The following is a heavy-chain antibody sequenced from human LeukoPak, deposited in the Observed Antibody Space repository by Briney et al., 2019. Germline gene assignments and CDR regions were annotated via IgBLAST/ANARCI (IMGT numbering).Heavy chain of an antibody. CDR2: ISGSGGST. CDR1: GFTFSSYA. CDR3: ATPSITMIVVPQRALDI. J-gene: IGHJ3*02. D-gene: IGHD3-22*01. V-gene: IGHV3-23*01. Sequence: GGSLRLSCAASGFTFSSYAMSWVRQAPGKGLEWVSAISGSGGSTYYADSVKGRFTISRDNSKNTLYLQMNSLRAEDTAVCYCATPSITMIVVPQRALDIWGQGTMVTVSS.